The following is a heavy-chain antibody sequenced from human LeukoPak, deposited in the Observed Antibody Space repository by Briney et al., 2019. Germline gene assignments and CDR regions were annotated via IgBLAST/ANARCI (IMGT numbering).Heavy chain of an antibody. D-gene: IGHD2-2*01. Sequence: NTSETLSLTCTVSGGSISSHYWSWIRQPPGKGLEWIGYMFYSGSTDYNPSLKSRVTMSVDTSKNQFSLKLSSLTAADTAVYYCARRRAVPAAFGAYYFDYWGQGTLVTVSS. J-gene: IGHJ4*02. CDR3: ARRRAVPAAFGAYYFDY. CDR2: MFYSGST. CDR1: GGSISSHY. V-gene: IGHV4-59*11.